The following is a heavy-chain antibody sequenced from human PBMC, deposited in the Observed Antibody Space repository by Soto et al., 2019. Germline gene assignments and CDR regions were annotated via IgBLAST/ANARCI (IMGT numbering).Heavy chain of an antibody. Sequence: PGWSLRLSCAASPFAFNIYAMSWVRQAPGKGLEWVSAIDSAGRTYYADSVKGRFAISRDNSKNTLYLQMDSLRAEDTAVYYCAKDAVPSNKRHDGFDIWGQGTMVTVSS. D-gene: IGHD2-2*01. CDR3: AKDAVPSNKRHDGFDI. V-gene: IGHV3-23*01. CDR2: IDSAGRT. CDR1: PFAFNIYA. J-gene: IGHJ3*02.